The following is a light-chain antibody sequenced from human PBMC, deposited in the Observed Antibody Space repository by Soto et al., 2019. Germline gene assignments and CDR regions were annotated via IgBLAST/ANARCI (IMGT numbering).Light chain of an antibody. J-gene: IGKJ4*01. Sequence: IQLTQSPSSLSASVGDRVTITWRASQGISSYLAWYQQKPGKAPKLLIYAASTLQSGVPSRFSGSGSGTDFTLTISSLQPEDFATYYCQQLNSYPLPFGGGTKVDI. CDR3: QQLNSYPLP. CDR1: QGISSY. CDR2: AAS. V-gene: IGKV1-9*01.